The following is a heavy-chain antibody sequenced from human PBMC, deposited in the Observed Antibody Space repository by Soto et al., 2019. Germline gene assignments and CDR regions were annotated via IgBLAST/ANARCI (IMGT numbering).Heavy chain of an antibody. CDR3: AKRELDDK. D-gene: IGHD3-3*02. V-gene: IGHV3-23*01. CDR2: ISDNGGRT. CDR1: GFTFRSYG. Sequence: EVQLLESGGRFVQPGGSLRLSCAASGFTFRSYGMSWVRQAPGKGLEWISAISDNGGRTDYADSVKGRFTISRDNSKNTLFLQMNPLTAEDTAVYYCAKRELDDKWGQGTLVTVS. J-gene: IGHJ4*02.